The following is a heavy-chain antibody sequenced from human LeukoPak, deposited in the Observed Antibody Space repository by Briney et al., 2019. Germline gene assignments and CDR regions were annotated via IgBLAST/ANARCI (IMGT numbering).Heavy chain of an antibody. CDR3: ARGSGYYLVDY. CDR2: IYYSGST. D-gene: IGHD3-22*01. CDR1: GGSISSYY. V-gene: IGHV4-59*01. J-gene: IGHJ4*02. Sequence: SETLSLTCTVSGGSISSYYWSWIRQPPGKGLEWIGYIYYSGSTNYNPSLKSRVTISVDTSKNQFSLKLSSVTAADTAVYYYARGSGYYLVDYWGQGTLVTVSS.